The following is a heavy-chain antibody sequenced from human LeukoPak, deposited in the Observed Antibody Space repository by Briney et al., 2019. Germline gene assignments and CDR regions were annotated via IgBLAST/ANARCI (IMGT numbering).Heavy chain of an antibody. D-gene: IGHD6-13*01. V-gene: IGHV4-39*07. J-gene: IGHJ4*02. CDR3: ARAMYSSSWPHDY. CDR1: GGSISSSSYY. Sequence: SETLSLTCTVSGGSISSSSYYWGWIRQPPGKGLEWIGGIYYSGSTYYDPSLKSRATISVDTSKNQFSLKLSSVTAADTAVYYCARAMYSSSWPHDYWGQGTLVTVSS. CDR2: IYYSGST.